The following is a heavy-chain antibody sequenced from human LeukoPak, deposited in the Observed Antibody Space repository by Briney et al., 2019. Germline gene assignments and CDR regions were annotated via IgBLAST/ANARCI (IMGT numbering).Heavy chain of an antibody. D-gene: IGHD3-22*01. CDR1: RFTVSSNY. V-gene: IGHV3-66*02. CDR2: IYSAGST. Sequence: GGSLRLSCAASRFTVSSNYVSWVSQAPGKGLEWVSVIYSAGSTYYADSVKGRFTISRDNSKNTLYLQMNSLRAEDTAVYYCARERSYYYDSSGYYGGTWFDPWGQGALVTVSS. CDR3: ARERSYYYDSSGYYGGTWFDP. J-gene: IGHJ5*02.